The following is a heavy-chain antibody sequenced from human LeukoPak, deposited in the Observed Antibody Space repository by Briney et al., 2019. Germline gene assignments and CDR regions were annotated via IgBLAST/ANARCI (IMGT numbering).Heavy chain of an antibody. CDR3: ARESPTYSSGWYYYFDY. D-gene: IGHD6-19*01. CDR1: GGSISSYY. J-gene: IGHJ4*02. CDR2: IYYSGST. V-gene: IGHV4-59*01. Sequence: PSETLSLTCTVSGGSISSYYWSWIRQPPGKGLEWIGYIYYSGSTNYNPSLKSRVTISVDTSKNQFSLKLSSVTAADTAVYYCARESPTYSSGWYYYFDYWGQGTLVTVSS.